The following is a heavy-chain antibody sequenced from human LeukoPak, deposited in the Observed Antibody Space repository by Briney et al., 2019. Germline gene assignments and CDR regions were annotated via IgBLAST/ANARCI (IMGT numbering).Heavy chain of an antibody. CDR2: IYYSGST. V-gene: IGHV4-59*01. J-gene: IGHJ3*02. CDR3: ARVKYYYGRSGDYYFDM. D-gene: IGHD3-22*01. Sequence: SETLSLTCTVSGGSISSDYWNWIRQPPGKGLEWIGYIYYSGSTSYNPSLKSRVTISVETSKSQFSLKLSSVTAADTAVYYCARVKYYYGRSGDYYFDMWGQGTTVTVSS. CDR1: GGSISSDY.